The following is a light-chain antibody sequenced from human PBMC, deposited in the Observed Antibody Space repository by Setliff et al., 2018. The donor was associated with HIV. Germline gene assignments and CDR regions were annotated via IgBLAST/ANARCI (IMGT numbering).Light chain of an antibody. V-gene: IGLV2-14*01. J-gene: IGLJ1*01. Sequence: QSALTQPASVSGSPGQSITISCTGTNSDVGGYSYVSWYQQHPGKAPKLIIYEVRNRPSGVSNRFSGSKSGNTASLTISGLQPEDEADYYCSSYAITNTLPFGTGTKV. CDR3: SSYAITNTLP. CDR2: EVR. CDR1: NSDVGGYSY.